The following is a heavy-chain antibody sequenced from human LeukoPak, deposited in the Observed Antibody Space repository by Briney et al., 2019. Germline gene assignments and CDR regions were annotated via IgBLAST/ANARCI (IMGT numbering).Heavy chain of an antibody. J-gene: IGHJ4*02. CDR2: ISYTVTS. CDR3: ARVGDWNDLVY. D-gene: IGHD1-1*01. V-gene: IGHV4-59*01. Sequence: SETLSLTCTVSGGSISTYYWSWIRQRPGKGLEWIGYISYTVTSNYTPSLKSRVTISVDTSKNQFSLKLSSVTAADTAVYYCARVGDWNDLVYWGQGTLVTVSS. CDR1: GGSISTYY.